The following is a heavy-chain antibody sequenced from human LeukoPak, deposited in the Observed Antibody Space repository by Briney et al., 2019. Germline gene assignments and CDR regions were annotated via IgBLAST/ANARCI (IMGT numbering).Heavy chain of an antibody. CDR3: AFTQFGDAFDI. D-gene: IGHD3-16*01. V-gene: IGHV4-39*01. J-gene: IGHJ3*02. CDR1: GGSMSSSSYY. Sequence: SETLSLTCTVSGGSMSSSSYYWGWIRQPPGKGLEWIGSIYYSGSTYYNPSLKSRVTISVDTSKNQFSLKLSSVAAADTAVYYCAFTQFGDAFDIWGQGTMVTVSS. CDR2: IYYSGST.